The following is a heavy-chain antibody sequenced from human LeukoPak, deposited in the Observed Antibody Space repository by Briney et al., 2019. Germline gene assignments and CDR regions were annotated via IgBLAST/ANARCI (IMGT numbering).Heavy chain of an antibody. CDR3: ARAFGSSGYYYSFDY. Sequence: GGSLRLSCAASGFSFSTSWMRWVRQAPGKGLVWVSRIYSDGTGIYYADSVRGRFTISRDNAKNTLYLQMNSLRAEDTAVYYCARAFGSSGYYYSFDYWGQGSLVTVSS. V-gene: IGHV3-74*01. CDR2: IYSDGTGI. D-gene: IGHD3-22*01. CDR1: GFSFSTSW. J-gene: IGHJ4*02.